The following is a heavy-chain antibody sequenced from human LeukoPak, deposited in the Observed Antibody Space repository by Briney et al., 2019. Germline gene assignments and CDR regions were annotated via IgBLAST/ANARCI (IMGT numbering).Heavy chain of an antibody. D-gene: IGHD6-19*01. CDR3: ATTYSSGWYRGYYFDY. CDR2: IYSGGST. CDR1: GFTFSSYS. Sequence: QPGGSLRLSCAASGFTFSSYSMNWVRQAPGKGLEWVSVIYSGGSTYYADSVKGRFTISRDNSKNTLYLQMNSLRAEDTAVYYCATTYSSGWYRGYYFDYWGQGTLVTVSS. V-gene: IGHV3-53*01. J-gene: IGHJ4*02.